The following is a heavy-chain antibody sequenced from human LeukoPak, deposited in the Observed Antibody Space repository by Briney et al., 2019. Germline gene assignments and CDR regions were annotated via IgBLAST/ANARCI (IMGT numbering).Heavy chain of an antibody. V-gene: IGHV3-7*03. J-gene: IGHJ6*02. CDR2: INNNGNVN. D-gene: IGHD3-16*01. CDR3: ARGGGLDV. CDR1: GFTFSSYW. Sequence: PGGSLRLSCAASGFTFSSYWMNWARQAPGKGLEWVASINNNGNVNYYVDSVKGRFTISRDNAKNSLSLHMSNLRAEYTAVYFCARGGGLDVLGQGATVTVSS.